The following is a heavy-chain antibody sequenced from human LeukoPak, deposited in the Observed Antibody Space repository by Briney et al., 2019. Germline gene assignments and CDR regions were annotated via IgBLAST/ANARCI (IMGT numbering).Heavy chain of an antibody. J-gene: IGHJ3*02. CDR2: IYSSGNT. D-gene: IGHD3-22*01. CDR1: GLTVSGNF. CDR3: ARVVYSGGYSQGFDI. Sequence: GGSLRLSCAASGLTVSGNFMSWVRQAPGKGPDWVSVIYSSGNTHYADSVKGRFTISRGNSKNTLYLLMNSLRAEDTAVYYCARVVYSGGYSQGFDIWGQGTVVTVSS. V-gene: IGHV3-66*01.